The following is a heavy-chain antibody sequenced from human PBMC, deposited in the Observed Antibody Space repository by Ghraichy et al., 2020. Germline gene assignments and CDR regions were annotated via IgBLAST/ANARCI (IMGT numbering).Heavy chain of an antibody. CDR1: GFTFSSYG. CDR3: AKESWLQDWDN. CDR2: ISDSGGRS. V-gene: IGHV3-23*01. Sequence: GGSLRLSCAASGFTFSSYGMSWVRQAPGKGPEWVASISDSGGRSHYADFVQGRFTISRDNSRDTLSLQMRSLRVDDTAIYYCAKESWLQDWDNWGQGTPVTVSS. J-gene: IGHJ4*02. D-gene: IGHD5-24*01.